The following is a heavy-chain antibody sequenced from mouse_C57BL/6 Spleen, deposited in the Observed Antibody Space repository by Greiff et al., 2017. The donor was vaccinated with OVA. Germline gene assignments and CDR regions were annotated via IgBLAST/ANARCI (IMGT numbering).Heavy chain of an antibody. CDR1: GYSITSGYY. V-gene: IGHV3-6*01. D-gene: IGHD2-5*01. CDR2: ISYDGSN. CDR3: ARDSKRDMDY. Sequence: DVQLQESGPGLVKPSQSLSLTCSVTGYSITSGYYWNWIRQFPGNKLEWMGYISYDGSNNYNPSLKNRISITRDTSKNQFFLKLNSVTTEDTATYYCARDSKRDMDYWGQGTSVTVSS. J-gene: IGHJ4*01.